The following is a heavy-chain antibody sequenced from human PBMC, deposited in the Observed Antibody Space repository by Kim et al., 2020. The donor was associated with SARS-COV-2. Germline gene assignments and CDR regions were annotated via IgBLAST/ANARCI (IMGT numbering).Heavy chain of an antibody. V-gene: IGHV3-21*01. CDR3: ARDAIAGYSSRYGMDV. Sequence: SVTGRFTIDRDNAKNSLYLKMNSLRAEDTAVYYCARDAIAGYSSRYGMDVWGQGTTVTVSS. D-gene: IGHD6-13*01. J-gene: IGHJ6*02.